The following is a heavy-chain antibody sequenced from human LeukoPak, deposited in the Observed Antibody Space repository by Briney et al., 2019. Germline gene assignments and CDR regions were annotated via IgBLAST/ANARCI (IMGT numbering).Heavy chain of an antibody. CDR2: INPSGGST. CDR3: ATPGASYGGNGHWYFDL. D-gene: IGHD4-23*01. Sequence: ASVKVSCKASGYTFTSYYMHWVRQAPGQGLEWMGIINPSGGSTSYAQKFQGRVTMTRDTSTSTVYMELSSLRSEDTAVYYCATPGASYGGNGHWYFDLWGRGTLVTVSS. CDR1: GYTFTSYY. V-gene: IGHV1-46*01. J-gene: IGHJ2*01.